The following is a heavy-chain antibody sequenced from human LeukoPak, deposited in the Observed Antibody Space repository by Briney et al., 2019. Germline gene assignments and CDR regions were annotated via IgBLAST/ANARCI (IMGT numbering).Heavy chain of an antibody. CDR3: ARVGEGGYSGYGPFDY. CDR2: IWYDGSNK. V-gene: IGHV3-33*08. Sequence: PGGSLRLSCTASGFIFSTYKMSWVRQAPGKGLEWVAVIWYDGSNKYYADSVKGRFTISRDNSKNTLYLQMNSLRAEDTAVYYCARVGEGGYSGYGPFDYWGQGTLVTVSS. J-gene: IGHJ4*02. D-gene: IGHD5-12*01. CDR1: GFIFSTYK.